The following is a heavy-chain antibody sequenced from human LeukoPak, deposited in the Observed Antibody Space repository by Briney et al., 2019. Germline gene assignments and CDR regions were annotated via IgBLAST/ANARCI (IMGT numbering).Heavy chain of an antibody. CDR1: GYTFTGYY. V-gene: IGHV1-2*02. CDR3: ARGVVAATFYYYMDV. D-gene: IGHD2-15*01. CDR2: INPSSGGT. J-gene: IGHJ6*03. Sequence: ASVNVSCKASGYTFTGYYMHWVRQAPGQGLEGMGWINPSSGGTNYTQKFQGRVTMTRDTSLSTAYMELSGLRSDDTAVYYCARGVVAATFYYYMDVWDKGTTVTVSS.